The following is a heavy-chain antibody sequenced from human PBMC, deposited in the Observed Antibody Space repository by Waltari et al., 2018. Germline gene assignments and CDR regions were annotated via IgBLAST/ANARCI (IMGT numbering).Heavy chain of an antibody. CDR1: GGSFRGYY. V-gene: IGHV4-34*02. D-gene: IGHD1-20*01. CDR3: ARVRYDWNRKYYYYGVDV. J-gene: IGHJ6*02. Sequence: QVQLQQWGAGLLKPSETLSLTCAVYGGSFRGYYWCWIRPSPGKGLEWIGESVDRGSTNYNPALKSGVTVSVDTSKNQVSRRLSSVTAADTAVYDCARVRYDWNRKYYYYGVDVWGQGTTVTVSS. CDR2: SVDRGST.